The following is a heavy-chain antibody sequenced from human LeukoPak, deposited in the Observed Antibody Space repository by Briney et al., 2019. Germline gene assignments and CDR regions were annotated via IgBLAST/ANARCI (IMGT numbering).Heavy chain of an antibody. V-gene: IGHV1-69*05. CDR3: ARDYYDSSGYYYFDY. D-gene: IGHD3-22*01. CDR2: IIPIFGPA. Sequence: SVKVSCKASGGTFSSYAISWVRQAPAQGLEWMGRIIPIFGPANYAQKFQRRDTITTDESTSTAYMELSSLRSEDTAVYYCARDYYDSSGYYYFDYWGQGTLVTVSS. J-gene: IGHJ4*02. CDR1: GGTFSSYA.